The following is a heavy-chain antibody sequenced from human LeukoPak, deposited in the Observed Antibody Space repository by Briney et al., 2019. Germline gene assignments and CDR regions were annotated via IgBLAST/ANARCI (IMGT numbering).Heavy chain of an antibody. V-gene: IGHV3-23*01. CDR1: GSTFSSYA. CDR2: ISGSGGRI. Sequence: GGSLRLSCAASGSTFSSYAMSWVRQAPGKGLEWVSAISGSGGRIYYADSVKGRFTISRDNSKNTLYLQMNSLRAEDTAVYYCAKDGGYCSGGNCYVRDAFDIWGQGTMVTVSS. J-gene: IGHJ3*02. D-gene: IGHD2-15*01. CDR3: AKDGGYCSGGNCYVRDAFDI.